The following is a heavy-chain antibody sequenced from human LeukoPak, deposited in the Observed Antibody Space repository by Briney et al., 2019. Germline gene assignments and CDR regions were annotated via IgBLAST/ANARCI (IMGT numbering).Heavy chain of an antibody. CDR3: TRVADSNLVSDAFDV. J-gene: IGHJ3*01. CDR1: GGNFVTYA. CDR2: IIPAISRT. Sequence: EASVKVSCKTSGGNFVTYATNWVRQVPGQGLEWMGRIIPAISRTDYTYNFEDRVTITADDSATTAYLEVTNLRPDDTAMDYCTRVADSNLVSDAFDVWGQGTRVTVSS. D-gene: IGHD2-21*01. V-gene: IGHV1-69*11.